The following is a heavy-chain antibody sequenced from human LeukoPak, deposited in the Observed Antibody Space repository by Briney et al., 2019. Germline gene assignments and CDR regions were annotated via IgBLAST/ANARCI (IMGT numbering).Heavy chain of an antibody. CDR2: ISGSGGST. J-gene: IGHJ4*02. D-gene: IGHD1-7*01. Sequence: GGSLRLSCAASGFTFSSYAMSWVRQAPGKGLEWVSAISGSGGSTYYADSVKGRFTISRDNSKNTLYLQMNSLRAEGTAVYYCARVDWNYPFDYWGQGTLVTVSS. CDR3: ARVDWNYPFDY. V-gene: IGHV3-23*01. CDR1: GFTFSSYA.